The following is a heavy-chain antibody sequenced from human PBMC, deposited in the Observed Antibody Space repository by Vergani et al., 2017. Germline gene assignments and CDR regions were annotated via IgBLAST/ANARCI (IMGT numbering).Heavy chain of an antibody. V-gene: IGHV1-69*01. J-gene: IGHJ6*03. CDR1: GGTFSSYA. CDR2: IIPIFGTA. Sequence: QVQLVQSGAEVKKPGSSVKVSCKASGGTFSSYAISWVRQAPGQGLEWMGGIIPIFGTANYAQKFQGRVTITADESTSTAYMGLGSLRSEDTAVYYCAREGRGCSSTSCYDYYYYMDVWGKGTTVTVSS. D-gene: IGHD2-2*01. CDR3: AREGRGCSSTSCYDYYYYMDV.